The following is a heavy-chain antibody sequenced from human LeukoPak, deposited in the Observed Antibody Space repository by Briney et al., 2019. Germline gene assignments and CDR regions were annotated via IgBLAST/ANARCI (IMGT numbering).Heavy chain of an antibody. V-gene: IGHV3-23*01. CDR1: GFTFSSYS. J-gene: IGHJ6*03. D-gene: IGHD3-22*01. CDR3: AKGGEMIHYYYMDV. CDR2: ISGSGGST. Sequence: PGGSLRLSCAASGFTFSSYSMNWVRQAPGKGLEWVSAISGSGGSTYYADSVKGRFTISRDNANNTVYLQLNSLRAEDTAVYYCAKGGEMIHYYYMDVWGKGTTVTVSS.